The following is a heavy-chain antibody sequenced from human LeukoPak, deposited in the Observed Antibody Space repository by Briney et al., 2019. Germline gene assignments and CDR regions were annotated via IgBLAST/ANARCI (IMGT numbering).Heavy chain of an antibody. Sequence: GRFTISRDNAKNSVYLQMNSLRAGDTALYYCAKDWRGYYYYLDVWGKGTTVTVSS. V-gene: IGHV3-9*01. CDR3: AKDWRGYYYYLDV. J-gene: IGHJ6*03. D-gene: IGHD3-10*01.